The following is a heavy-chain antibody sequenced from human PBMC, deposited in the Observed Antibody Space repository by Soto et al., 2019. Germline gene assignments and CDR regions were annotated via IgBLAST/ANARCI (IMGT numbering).Heavy chain of an antibody. J-gene: IGHJ4*02. Sequence: SETLSLTCAVYGGSFSGYYWSWIRQPPGKGLEWIGEINHSGSTNYNPPLKSRVTISVDTSKNQFSLKMSSVTAADTAVYYCARGGMAYSSGWAFDYWGQGTLVTVSS. CDR1: GGSFSGYY. V-gene: IGHV4-34*01. CDR3: ARGGMAYSSGWAFDY. CDR2: INHSGST. D-gene: IGHD6-19*01.